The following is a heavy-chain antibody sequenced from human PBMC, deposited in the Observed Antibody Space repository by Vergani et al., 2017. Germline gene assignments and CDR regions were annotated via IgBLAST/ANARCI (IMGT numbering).Heavy chain of an antibody. V-gene: IGHV1-18*01. CDR1: GYTFTSYG. CDR3: ARKNIVVVPAAIEEYYYYYMDV. CDR2: ISAYNGNT. D-gene: IGHD2-2*02. J-gene: IGHJ6*03. Sequence: QVQLVQSGAEVKKPGASVKVSCKASGYTFTSYGISWVRQAPGQGLEWMGWISAYNGNTNYAQKLQGRVTRTTDTSTSTAYKELRSLRSDDTAVYYCARKNIVVVPAAIEEYYYYYMDVWGKGTTVTVSS.